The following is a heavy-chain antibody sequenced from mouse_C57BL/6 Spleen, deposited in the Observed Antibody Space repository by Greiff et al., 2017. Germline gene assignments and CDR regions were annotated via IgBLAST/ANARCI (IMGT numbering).Heavy chain of an antibody. Sequence: EVKLVESGGGLVQPKGSLKLSCAASGFSFNTYAMNWVRQAPGTGLEWVARIRSKSNNYATYYADSVKDRFTISRDDSESMLYLQMNNMKTEDTAMYYCVRHGQSAMDYWGQGTSVTVSS. CDR2: IRSKSNNYAT. CDR3: VRHGQSAMDY. J-gene: IGHJ4*01. V-gene: IGHV10-1*01. CDR1: GFSFNTYA.